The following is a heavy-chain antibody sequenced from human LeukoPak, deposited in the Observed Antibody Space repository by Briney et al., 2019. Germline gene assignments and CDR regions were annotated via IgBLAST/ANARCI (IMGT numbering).Heavy chain of an antibody. V-gene: IGHV4-34*01. D-gene: IGHD3-22*01. CDR2: INHSGST. J-gene: IGHJ5*02. CDR3: ARGRAMIRWFDP. Sequence: SETLSLTCAVYGGSFSGYYWSWIRQPPGKGLEWIGEINHSGSTNYNPSLKSRVTISVDTSKNQFSLKLSSVTAADTAVYYCARGRAMIRWFDPWGQGTLVTVSS. CDR1: GGSFSGYY.